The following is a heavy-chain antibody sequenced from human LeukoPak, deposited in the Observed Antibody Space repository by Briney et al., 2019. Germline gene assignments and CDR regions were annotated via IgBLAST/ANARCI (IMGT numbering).Heavy chain of an antibody. V-gene: IGHV3-21*01. CDR1: GFTFSSYS. CDR3: ARDIDDTGFDY. J-gene: IGHJ4*02. Sequence: GGSLRLSCAASGFTFSSYSMNWVRQAPGKGLEWVSSISSSSSYIYYADSVKGRFTISRDNAKNSLYLQMNSLRAEDTAVYCCARDIDDTGFDYWGQGTLVTVSS. D-gene: IGHD3-22*01. CDR2: ISSSSSYI.